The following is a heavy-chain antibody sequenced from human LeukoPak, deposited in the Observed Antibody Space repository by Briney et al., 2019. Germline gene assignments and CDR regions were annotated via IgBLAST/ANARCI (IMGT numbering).Heavy chain of an antibody. CDR3: ARGRGPYDSSGYYHY. Sequence: PGGSLRLSCAASGFSFDDYDMAWLRQAPGKGLEWVSDIDWKGRPTSYADSVKGRFTISRDNAQNSLYLQMNSLRAEDTAVYYCARGRGPYDSSGYYHYWGQGTLVTVSS. J-gene: IGHJ4*02. D-gene: IGHD3-22*01. CDR2: IDWKGRPT. CDR1: GFSFDDYD. V-gene: IGHV3-20*04.